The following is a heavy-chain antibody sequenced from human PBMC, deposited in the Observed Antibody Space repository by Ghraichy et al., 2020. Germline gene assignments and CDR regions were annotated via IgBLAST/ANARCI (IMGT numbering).Heavy chain of an antibody. CDR2: IQRNADGGTE. D-gene: IGHD5-24*01. V-gene: IGHV3-15*01. J-gene: IGHJ4*02. Sequence: GGSLRLSCVASGFTFSNAWMSWVRQAPGKGLDWIGRIQRNADGGTEEYALPVKGRFSISRDDSKNTVYLQMNNLEAEDTGVYYCSTDWVLEGEGATFQDYWGQGTLVTVSS. CDR1: GFTFSNAW. CDR3: STDWVLEGEGATFQDY.